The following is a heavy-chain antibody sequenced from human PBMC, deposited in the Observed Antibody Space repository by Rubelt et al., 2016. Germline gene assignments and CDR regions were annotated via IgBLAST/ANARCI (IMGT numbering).Heavy chain of an antibody. CDR2: IKGKADGWPT. Sequence: GSLRLSCAASGFGFSDSWLRWVRQAPGKGLEWLVRIKGKADGWPTDYAPPVKGRFTVSRYDSKNMVFLQINSLKTEDTAVYYCTTDPRYWGQGTLVTVSS. CDR1: GFGFSDSW. CDR3: TTDPRY. V-gene: IGHV3-15*01. J-gene: IGHJ4*02.